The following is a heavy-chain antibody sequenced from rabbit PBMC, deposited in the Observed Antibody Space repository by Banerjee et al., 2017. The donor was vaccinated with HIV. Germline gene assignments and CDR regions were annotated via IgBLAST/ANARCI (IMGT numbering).Heavy chain of an antibody. CDR3: ARDLAGVIGWKFNL. CDR1: GFTLSSYF. Sequence: QSLEESGGDLVKPGASLTLTCTASGFTLSSYFMCWVRQAPGKGLEWIACIYNGDGNTYYANWAKGRFTISKTSSTTVTLQMTSLTAADTATYLCARDLAGVIGWKFNLWGQGTLVTVS. CDR2: IYNGDGNT. D-gene: IGHD4-1*01. J-gene: IGHJ4*01. V-gene: IGHV1S40*01.